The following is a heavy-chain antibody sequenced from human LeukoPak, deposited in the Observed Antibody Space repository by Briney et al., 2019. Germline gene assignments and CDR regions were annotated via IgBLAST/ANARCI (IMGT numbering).Heavy chain of an antibody. CDR1: GFTFSSYG. J-gene: IGHJ4*02. Sequence: GGSLRLSCAASGFTFSSYGMHWVRQAPGKGLEWVAFIRYDGSNKYYADSVKGRFTTSRENSKNTLYLQMNSLRAEDTAVYYCAKDSYARKVFDYWGQGTLVTVSS. V-gene: IGHV3-30*02. CDR3: AKDSYARKVFDY. CDR2: IRYDGSNK.